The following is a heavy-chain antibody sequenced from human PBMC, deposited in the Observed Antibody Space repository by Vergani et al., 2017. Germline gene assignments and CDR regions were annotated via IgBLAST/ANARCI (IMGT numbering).Heavy chain of an antibody. V-gene: IGHV4-34*01. CDR1: GGSFSGYY. D-gene: IGHD5-18*01. CDR3: ARGNKDTAMVKDYYYYMDV. J-gene: IGHJ6*03. CDR2: INHSGST. Sequence: QVQLQQRGAGLLKPSETLSLTCAVYGGSFSGYYWSWIRQPPGKGLVWFGEINHSGSTNYNPSLKSRVTISVDTSKNQFSLKLSSVTAADTAVYYCARGNKDTAMVKDYYYYMDVWGKGTTVTVSS.